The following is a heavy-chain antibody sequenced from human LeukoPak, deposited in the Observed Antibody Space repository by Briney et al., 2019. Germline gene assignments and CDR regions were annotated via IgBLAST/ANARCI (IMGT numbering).Heavy chain of an antibody. V-gene: IGHV4-34*01. CDR1: GGSFSGYY. J-gene: IGHJ4*02. CDR2: INHSGST. CDR3: ASDGGDDGDY. D-gene: IGHD1-1*01. Sequence: SETLSLTCAVYGGSFSGYYWSWIRQPPGKGLEWIGEINHSGSTNYNPSLKSRVTISVDTSKNQFSLKLSSVTAADTAVYYCASDGGDDGDYWGQGTLVTVSS.